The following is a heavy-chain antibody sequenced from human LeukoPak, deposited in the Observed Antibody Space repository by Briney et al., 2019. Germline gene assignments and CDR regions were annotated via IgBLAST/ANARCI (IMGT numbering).Heavy chain of an antibody. CDR2: ISSTDAGT. Sequence: GGSLRLSCAASGFSLSSYAMSWVRRAPGKGLEWVSAISSTDAGTYHADSVRGRFTISRDNAKNSLFLQMNSLRAEDTAVYYCARGGMPAAFDIWGQGTMVTVSS. CDR1: GFSLSSYA. CDR3: ARGGMPAAFDI. J-gene: IGHJ3*02. D-gene: IGHD3-16*01. V-gene: IGHV3-23*01.